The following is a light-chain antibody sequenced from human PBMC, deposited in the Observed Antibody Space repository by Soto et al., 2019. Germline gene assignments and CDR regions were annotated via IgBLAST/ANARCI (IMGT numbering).Light chain of an antibody. CDR1: QSVSSN. J-gene: IGKJ1*01. CDR3: QQYNSYPT. CDR2: GAS. Sequence: EIVMTQSPATLSVSPGERATLSCRASQSVSSNLAWYQQKPGQAPRLLIYGASTRATGIPARFSGSGSGTEFTLTISSLQPDDFATYYCQQYNSYPTFGQGTKVEIK. V-gene: IGKV3D-15*01.